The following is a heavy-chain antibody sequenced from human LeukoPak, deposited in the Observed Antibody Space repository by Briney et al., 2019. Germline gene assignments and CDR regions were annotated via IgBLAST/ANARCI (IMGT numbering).Heavy chain of an antibody. CDR1: GGSISSGGYY. V-gene: IGHV4-30-2*01. D-gene: IGHD6-13*01. J-gene: IGHJ4*02. Sequence: PSETLSLTCTVSGGSISSGGYYWSWIRQPPGKGREWIGYIYHSGNTYYNPSLKSRVIISVDKSKNQFSLKLSSVTAADTAVYYCARGIAAADTRPFDYWGQGTLVTVSS. CDR3: ARGIAAADTRPFDY. CDR2: IYHSGNT.